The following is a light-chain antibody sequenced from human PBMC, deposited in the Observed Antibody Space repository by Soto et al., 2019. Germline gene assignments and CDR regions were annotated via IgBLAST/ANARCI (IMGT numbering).Light chain of an antibody. V-gene: IGKV3-11*01. CDR2: GAS. CDR1: QSVNSY. CDR3: QQRSNWPPLT. Sequence: EIVLTQSPATLSLSPGERATLSCRASQSVNSYLAWYQHKPGQAPRLRIYGASNRATGIPARFSGSGSGTDFTLTISSLEPEDFAVYYCQQRSNWPPLTFGQGTRLEIK. J-gene: IGKJ5*01.